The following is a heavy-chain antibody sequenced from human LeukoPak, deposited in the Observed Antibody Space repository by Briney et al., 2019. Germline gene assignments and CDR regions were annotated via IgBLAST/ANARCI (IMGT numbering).Heavy chain of an antibody. CDR1: GGTFSSYA. V-gene: IGHV1-69*13. D-gene: IGHD6-19*01. CDR2: IIPIFGTA. J-gene: IGHJ6*03. CDR3: ASQRQWLGNYYYYYMDV. Sequence: ASVKVSCKASGGTFSSYAISWVRQAPGQGLEWMGGIIPIFGTANYAQKFQGRVTITADESTSTAYMELSSLRSEDTAVYYCASQRQWLGNYYYYYMDVWGKGTTVTVSS.